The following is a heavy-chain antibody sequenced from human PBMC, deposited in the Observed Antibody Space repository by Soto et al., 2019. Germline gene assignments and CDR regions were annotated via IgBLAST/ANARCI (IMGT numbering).Heavy chain of an antibody. Sequence: GGSLRLSCAASGFTFSSYAMSWVRQAPGKGLEWVSTISGSGGSTYYADSVKGRFTISRDNSKNTLYLQMNSLRAEDTAVYYCEKGPTVRGVNWFDTWGQGTLVTVSS. CDR1: GFTFSSYA. D-gene: IGHD3-10*01. CDR2: ISGSGGST. CDR3: EKGPTVRGVNWFDT. V-gene: IGHV3-23*01. J-gene: IGHJ5*02.